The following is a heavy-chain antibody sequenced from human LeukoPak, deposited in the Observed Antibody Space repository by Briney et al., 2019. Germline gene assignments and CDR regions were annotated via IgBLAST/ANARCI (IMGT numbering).Heavy chain of an antibody. Sequence: ASVKVSCKASGYTFTGYYMHWVRQAPGQGLEWMGWVNPTSGGTNYAQKFQGRVTMTRDTSISTAYMELSRLRSDDTAVYYCARGRLAREVDYWGQGTLVTVSS. V-gene: IGHV1-2*02. CDR1: GYTFTGYY. CDR2: VNPTSGGT. D-gene: IGHD2-21*01. CDR3: ARGRLAREVDY. J-gene: IGHJ4*02.